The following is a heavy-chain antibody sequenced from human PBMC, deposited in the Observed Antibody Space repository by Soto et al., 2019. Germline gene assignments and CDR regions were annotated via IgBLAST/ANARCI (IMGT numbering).Heavy chain of an antibody. CDR3: ARGSGYYYWDDY. CDR2: INAGNGNT. D-gene: IGHD3-22*01. J-gene: IGHJ4*02. CDR1: GYTFTSYA. V-gene: IGHV1-3*01. Sequence: ASVRVSCKASGYTFTSYAMHWVRQAPGQRLEWMGWINAGNGNTKYSQKFQGRVTITRDTSASTAYMELSSLRSEDTAVYYCARGSGYYYWDDYWGQGTLVTVSS.